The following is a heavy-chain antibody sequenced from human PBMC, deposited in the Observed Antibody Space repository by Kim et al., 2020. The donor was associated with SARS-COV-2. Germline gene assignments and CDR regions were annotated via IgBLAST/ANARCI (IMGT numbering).Heavy chain of an antibody. CDR3: ARGSGSYYKTEDAFDI. V-gene: IGHV1-24*01. Sequence: KFQGRVTMTEDTSTDTAYMELSSLRSEDTAVYYCARGSGSYYKTEDAFDIWGQGTMVTVSS. D-gene: IGHD3-10*01. J-gene: IGHJ3*02.